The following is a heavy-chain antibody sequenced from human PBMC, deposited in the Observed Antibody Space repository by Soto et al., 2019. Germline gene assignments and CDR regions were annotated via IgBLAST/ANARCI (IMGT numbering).Heavy chain of an antibody. V-gene: IGHV4-34*01. CDR3: ARGRYDLWSGYDNVHYYYMDG. D-gene: IGHD3-3*01. CDR2: INHSGST. CDR1: GGSSIGYY. Sequence: SETLSLTCAVYGGSSIGYYWSWIRQPPGKGLEWIGEINHSGSTNYNPSLKSRVTISVDTSKNQFSLKLSSVTAADTAVYYCARGRYDLWSGYDNVHYYYMDGCGKGTTVTVSS. J-gene: IGHJ6*03.